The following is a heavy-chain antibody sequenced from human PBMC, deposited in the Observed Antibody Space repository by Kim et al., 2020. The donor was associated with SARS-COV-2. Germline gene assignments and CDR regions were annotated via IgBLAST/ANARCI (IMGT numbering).Heavy chain of an antibody. CDR3: TRVYGSSWYLFDY. Sequence: GGSLRLSCTASGFTFGDYAMSWFRQAPGKGLEWVGFIRSKAYGGTTEYAASVEGRFTISRDDSKSIAYLQMNSLKTEDTAVYYCTRVYGSSWYLFDYWGQGTLDSVSS. J-gene: IGHJ4*02. V-gene: IGHV3-49*03. D-gene: IGHD6-13*01. CDR1: GFTFGDYA. CDR2: IRSKAYGGTT.